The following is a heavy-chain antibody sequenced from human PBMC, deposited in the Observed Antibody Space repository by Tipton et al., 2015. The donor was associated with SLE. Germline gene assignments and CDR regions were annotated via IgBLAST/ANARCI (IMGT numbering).Heavy chain of an antibody. CDR1: GDSISRYY. D-gene: IGHD2-21*01. Sequence: TLSLTCTVSGDSISRYYWSWIRQTPGKGLEWIGHIYYSGNTNYNPSLKSRVTISVDTARNQFSLKLYSVTAADTAVYFCARVVIVSYYHGMDVWGQGTTVTVS. V-gene: IGHV4-59*01. J-gene: IGHJ6*02. CDR2: IYYSGNT. CDR3: ARVVIVSYYHGMDV.